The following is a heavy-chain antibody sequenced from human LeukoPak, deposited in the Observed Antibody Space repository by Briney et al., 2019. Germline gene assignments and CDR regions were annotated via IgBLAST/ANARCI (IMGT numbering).Heavy chain of an antibody. Sequence: SETLSLTCSVSGGSISSLYWSWIRQPPGKGLEWIGYIYYTGSTNYNPSLKSRVTIFVDMSKNQFSLRLSSVTAADTALYYCARHRAYSSASPFDYWGQGALVTAPS. J-gene: IGHJ4*02. D-gene: IGHD6-6*01. CDR2: IYYTGST. V-gene: IGHV4-59*08. CDR3: ARHRAYSSASPFDY. CDR1: GGSISSLY.